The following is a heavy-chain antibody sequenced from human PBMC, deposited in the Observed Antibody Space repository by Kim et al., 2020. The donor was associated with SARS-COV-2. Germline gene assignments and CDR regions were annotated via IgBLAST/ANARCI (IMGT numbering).Heavy chain of an antibody. CDR1: GFTFSSYG. D-gene: IGHD2-15*01. V-gene: IGHV3-33*05. Sequence: GGSLRLSCAVSGFTFSSYGMHWVRQAPGKGLEWVAVISYDGSNKYYADSVKGRFTISRDNSKNTLYLQMNSLRAEDTAVYYCARGRGGLGYCSGGSCYSFYYWGQGTLVTVSS. J-gene: IGHJ4*02. CDR2: ISYDGSNK. CDR3: ARGRGGLGYCSGGSCYSFYY.